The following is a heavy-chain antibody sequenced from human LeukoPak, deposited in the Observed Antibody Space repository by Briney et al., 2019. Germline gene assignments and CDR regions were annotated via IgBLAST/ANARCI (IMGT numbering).Heavy chain of an antibody. J-gene: IGHJ5*02. CDR2: INHSGST. CDR3: ARIQLGYCSSTSCYNLPGVRFDP. D-gene: IGHD2-2*02. Sequence: SETLSLTCAVYGGSFSGYYWSWIRQPPGKGLEWIGEINHSGSTNYNPSLKSRVTISVDTSKNQFSLKLSSVAAADTAVYYCARIQLGYCSSTSCYNLPGVRFDPWGQGTLVTVSS. V-gene: IGHV4-34*01. CDR1: GGSFSGYY.